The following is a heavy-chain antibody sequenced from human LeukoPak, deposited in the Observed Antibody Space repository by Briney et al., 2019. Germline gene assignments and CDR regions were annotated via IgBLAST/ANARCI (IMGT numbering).Heavy chain of an antibody. D-gene: IGHD3-10*01. CDR1: GFTFSNYW. Sequence: GGSLRLSCAASGFTFSNYWMNWVRQAPGKGPEWVANIKPDGSETYYVDSVRGRFTISRDNAKNTLYLQMNSLRAEDTAVYHCLGGGGYWGQGTLVTVSS. CDR3: LGGGGY. V-gene: IGHV3-7*01. CDR2: IKPDGSET. J-gene: IGHJ4*02.